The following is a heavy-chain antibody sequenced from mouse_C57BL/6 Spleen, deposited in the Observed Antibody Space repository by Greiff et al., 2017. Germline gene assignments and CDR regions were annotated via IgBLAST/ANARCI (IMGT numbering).Heavy chain of an antibody. J-gene: IGHJ1*03. CDR2: IDPSDSYT. CDR3: ARRGWFRYFDV. Sequence: QVQLQQPGAELVMPGASVKLSCKASGYTFTSYWMHWVKQRPGQGLEWIGEIDPSDSYTNYNQKFKGKSTLTVDKSSSTAYMQLSSLTSEDSAVDYCARRGWFRYFDVWGTGTTVTVSS. CDR1: GYTFTSYW. D-gene: IGHD1-1*02. V-gene: IGHV1-69*01.